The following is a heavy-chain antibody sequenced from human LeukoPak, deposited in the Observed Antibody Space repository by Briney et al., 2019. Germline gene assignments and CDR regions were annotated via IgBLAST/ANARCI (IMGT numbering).Heavy chain of an antibody. CDR3: ARVQGGYDILTGYYRGYFDY. D-gene: IGHD3-9*01. J-gene: IGHJ4*02. Sequence: SETLSLTCTVSGGSISSSSYYWGWIRQPPGKGLEWIGSIYYSGSTYYNPSLKSRVTISVDTSKNQFSLKLSSVTAADTAVYYYARVQGGYDILTGYYRGYFDYWGQGTLVTVSS. CDR1: GGSISSSSYY. CDR2: IYYSGST. V-gene: IGHV4-39*07.